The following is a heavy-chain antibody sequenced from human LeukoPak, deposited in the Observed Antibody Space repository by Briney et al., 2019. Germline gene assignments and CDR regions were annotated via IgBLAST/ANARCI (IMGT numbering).Heavy chain of an antibody. CDR2: IWYDGSNK. Sequence: PGGSLRLSCAASGFTFSNAWMSWVRQAPGKGLEWVALIWYDGSNKYYADSVKGRFTISRDNSKNTLYLQMNSLRAEDTAVYYCAREVKYYDSSGYYYRYFDYWGLGTLVTVSS. CDR3: AREVKYYDSSGYYYRYFDY. J-gene: IGHJ4*02. CDR1: GFTFSNAW. V-gene: IGHV3-33*08. D-gene: IGHD3-22*01.